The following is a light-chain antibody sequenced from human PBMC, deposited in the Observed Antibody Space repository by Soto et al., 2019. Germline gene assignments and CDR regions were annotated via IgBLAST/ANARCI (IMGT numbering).Light chain of an antibody. CDR3: PQFSSYPLT. V-gene: IGKV3-20*01. J-gene: IGKJ4*01. CDR2: GAS. Sequence: VLSMSPGTLSLSPGERATLSCRASQSVSSSYLAWYQQKPGQAPRLLIYGASTRATGIPDRFSGGGSGTDFTLTISRLEPEDFAVYYCPQFSSYPLTFGGGTKVDIK. CDR1: QSVSSSY.